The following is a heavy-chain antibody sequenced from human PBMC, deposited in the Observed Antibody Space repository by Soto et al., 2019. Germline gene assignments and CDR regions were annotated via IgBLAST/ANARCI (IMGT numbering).Heavy chain of an antibody. J-gene: IGHJ3*02. CDR2: IYYSGST. V-gene: IGHV4-31*03. CDR1: GGSISSGGYY. D-gene: IGHD3-22*01. CDR3: ARGVVAAFDI. Sequence: SETLSLTCTVSGGSISSGGYYWSWIRQHPGKGLEWIGYIYYSGSTYYNPSLKSRVTISVDTSKNQFSLKLSSVTAADTAVYYCARGVVAAFDIWGQGTMVTVS.